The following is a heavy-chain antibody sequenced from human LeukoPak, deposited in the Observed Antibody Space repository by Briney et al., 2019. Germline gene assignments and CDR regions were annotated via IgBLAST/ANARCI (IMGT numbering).Heavy chain of an antibody. D-gene: IGHD2-15*01. J-gene: IGHJ2*01. V-gene: IGHV1-46*01. CDR1: GYTFTSYY. CDR2: INPSGGST. CDR3: AREGVAASEDWYFDL. Sequence: ASVKVSCKASGYTFTSYYMHWVRQAPGQGLEWMGIINPSGGSTSYAQKFQGRVTMTRDTSTSTVYMELGSLRSEDTAVYYCAREGVAASEDWYFDLWGRGTLVTVSS.